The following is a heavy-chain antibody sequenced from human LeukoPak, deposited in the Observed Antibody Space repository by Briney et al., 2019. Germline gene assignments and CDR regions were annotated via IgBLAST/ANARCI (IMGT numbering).Heavy chain of an antibody. CDR2: INPSGGST. CDR1: GGTFSSYA. D-gene: IGHD5-18*01. CDR3: ARAVDTAVVNDY. J-gene: IGHJ4*02. Sequence: ASVKVSCKASGGTFSSYAISWVRQAPGQGLEWMGIINPSGGSTSYAQKFQGRVTMTRDTSTSTVYMELSSLRSEDTAVYYCARAVDTAVVNDYWGQGTLVTVSS. V-gene: IGHV1-46*01.